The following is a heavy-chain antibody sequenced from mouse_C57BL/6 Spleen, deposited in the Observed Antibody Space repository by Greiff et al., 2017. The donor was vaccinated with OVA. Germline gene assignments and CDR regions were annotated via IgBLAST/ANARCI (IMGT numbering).Heavy chain of an antibody. CDR1: GYTFTDYE. V-gene: IGHV1-15*01. CDR3: TRYYDYEGYYFDY. CDR2: IDPETGGT. Sequence: VQLVESGAELVRPGASVTLSCKASGYTFTDYEMHWVKQTPVHGLEWIGAIDPETGGTAYNQKFKGKAILTADKSSSTAYMELRSLTSEDSAVYYCTRYYDYEGYYFDYWGQGTTLTVSS. D-gene: IGHD2-4*01. J-gene: IGHJ2*01.